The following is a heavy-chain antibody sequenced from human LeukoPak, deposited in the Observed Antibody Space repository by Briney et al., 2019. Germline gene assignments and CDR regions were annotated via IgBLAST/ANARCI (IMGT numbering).Heavy chain of an antibody. CDR2: IIPILGIA. D-gene: IGHD3-22*01. Sequence: ASVKVSCKASGGTFSSYTISWVRQAPGQGLEWMGRIIPILGIANYAQKFQGRVTITADKSTSTAYMEPSSLRSEDTAVYYCARAYYYDSSGYFELDYWGQGTLVTVSS. V-gene: IGHV1-69*02. CDR3: ARAYYYDSSGYFELDY. J-gene: IGHJ4*02. CDR1: GGTFSSYT.